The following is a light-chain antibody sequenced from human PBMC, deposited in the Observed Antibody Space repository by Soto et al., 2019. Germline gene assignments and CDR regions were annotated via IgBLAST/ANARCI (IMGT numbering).Light chain of an antibody. J-gene: IGKJ2*01. CDR1: QGISNY. Sequence: DIPMTQSPSAMSASVGARVTITCRASQGISNYLAWFQQKPGQGPKRLIYGASNLQSGVPPRFSGSGSETEFTLTISNLQPEDIATYYCLQHNAYPFTFGQGTKLEIK. CDR3: LQHNAYPFT. CDR2: GAS. V-gene: IGKV1-17*03.